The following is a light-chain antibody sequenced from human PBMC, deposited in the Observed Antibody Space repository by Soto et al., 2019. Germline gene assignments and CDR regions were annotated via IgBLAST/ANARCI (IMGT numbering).Light chain of an antibody. CDR1: QAIHSY. J-gene: IGKJ4*01. Sequence: DIQMTQSPSSLSASVGDRVTITCRASQAIHSYLNWYQQKPGKAPNLLIFATSTLQSGVPSRFSGSGSGTDFTLTISRLEPEDFALYDCQQYGNSPLTFGGGTKVDIK. CDR3: QQYGNSPLT. V-gene: IGKV1-39*01. CDR2: ATS.